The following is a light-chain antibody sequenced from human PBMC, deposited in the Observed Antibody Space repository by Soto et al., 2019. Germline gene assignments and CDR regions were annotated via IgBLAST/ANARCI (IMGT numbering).Light chain of an antibody. Sequence: DIQLTQSPSFLSASVGDRVTLTCRASQGISSFLAWYQQKPGKAPKLLIYATSTLQSGVPSRFSGSGSGTEFTLTISSLQPEDVATYYCQNYNSAPRTFGQGTKVDIK. CDR3: QNYNSAPRT. V-gene: IGKV1-9*01. CDR2: ATS. CDR1: QGISSF. J-gene: IGKJ1*01.